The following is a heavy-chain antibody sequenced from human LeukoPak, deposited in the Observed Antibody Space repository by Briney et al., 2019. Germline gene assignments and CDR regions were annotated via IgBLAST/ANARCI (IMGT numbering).Heavy chain of an antibody. CDR3: TRVGVGNYYDSSGYGSYFDY. Sequence: QTGGSLRLSCTASGFAFGDYAMSWVRQAPGKGLEWVGFIRSKAYGGTTEYAASVKGRFTISRDDSKSIAYLQMNSLKTEDTAVYYCTRVGVGNYYDSSGYGSYFDYWGQGTLVTVSS. V-gene: IGHV3-49*04. CDR1: GFAFGDYA. D-gene: IGHD3-22*01. CDR2: IRSKAYGGTT. J-gene: IGHJ4*02.